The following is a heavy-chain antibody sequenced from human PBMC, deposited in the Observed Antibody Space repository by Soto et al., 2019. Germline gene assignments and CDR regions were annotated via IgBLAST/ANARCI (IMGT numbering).Heavy chain of an antibody. CDR2: IKQDGSEK. CDR3: ANLGVSSGLDY. J-gene: IGHJ4*02. D-gene: IGHD3-22*01. Sequence: EVQLVESGGGLVQPGGSLRLSCAASGFTFSTSWMTWVRQAPGKGLEWVDNIKQDGSEKNYVDSVKGRFTISRDNAKNSLYLQMNSLRAEDTAVYYCANLGVSSGLDYWGQGTLVTVSS. V-gene: IGHV3-7*01. CDR1: GFTFSTSW.